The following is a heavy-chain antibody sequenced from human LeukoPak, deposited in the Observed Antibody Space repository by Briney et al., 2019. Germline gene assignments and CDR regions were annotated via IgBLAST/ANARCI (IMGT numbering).Heavy chain of an antibody. CDR3: ASEASSGWFPSYGMDV. J-gene: IGHJ6*02. Sequence: SETLSLTCTVSGGSINNYYWSWIRQPPGKGLEWIGYIYYSGSTNYNPSLKSRVTISIDTSKNHFSLKLSSVTAADTAVYYCASEASSGWFPSYGMDVWGQGTTVTVSS. CDR1: GGSINNYY. V-gene: IGHV4-59*01. CDR2: IYYSGST. D-gene: IGHD6-19*01.